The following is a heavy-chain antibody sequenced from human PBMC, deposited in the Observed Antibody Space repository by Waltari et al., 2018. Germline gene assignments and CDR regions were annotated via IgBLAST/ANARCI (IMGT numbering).Heavy chain of an antibody. CDR2: IKQDGSEK. D-gene: IGHD1-26*01. CDR3: ARPLWWELRSTVSY. V-gene: IGHV3-7*01. Sequence: EVQLVESGGGLVQPGGSLRLSCAASGFTFSSYWMSWVRQAPGKGLEWVANIKQDGSEKYYVDSVKGRFTISRDNAKNSLYLQMNSLRAEDTAVYYFARPLWWELRSTVSYWGQGTLVTVSS. CDR1: GFTFSSYW. J-gene: IGHJ4*02.